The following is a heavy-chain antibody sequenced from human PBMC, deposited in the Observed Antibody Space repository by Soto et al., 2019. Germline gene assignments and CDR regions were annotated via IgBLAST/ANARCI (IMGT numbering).Heavy chain of an antibody. CDR2: IYYSGST. Sequence: QVQLQESGPGLVKPSQTLSLTCTVSGGSISSGGYYWSWIRQHPGKGLEWIGYIYYSGSTYYNPSLKSRVTISGDPSNNQSSLKLSSVTDADTAVYYWARDLPRGAMIVTEDAFDIWGQGTMVTVSS. CDR3: ARDLPRGAMIVTEDAFDI. CDR1: GGSISSGGYY. V-gene: IGHV4-31*03. J-gene: IGHJ3*02. D-gene: IGHD3-22*01.